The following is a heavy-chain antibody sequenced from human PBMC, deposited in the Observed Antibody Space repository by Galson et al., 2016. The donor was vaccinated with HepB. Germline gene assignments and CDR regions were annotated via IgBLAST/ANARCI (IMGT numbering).Heavy chain of an antibody. D-gene: IGHD5-24*01. CDR1: GFTVSSTY. J-gene: IGHJ3*02. V-gene: IGHV3-53*01. CDR2: IYSNGNT. Sequence: SLRLSCAASGFTVSSTYMTWVRQAPGKGLEWVSLIYSNGNTFYADSVKGRFTFSRDNSKNTLYLQVNSVRAEDTAVYYCARGIQDYNYYVDAFDIWGQGTMVTVSS. CDR3: ARGIQDYNYYVDAFDI.